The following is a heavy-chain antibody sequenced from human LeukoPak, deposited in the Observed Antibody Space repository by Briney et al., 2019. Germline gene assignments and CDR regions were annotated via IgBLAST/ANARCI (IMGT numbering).Heavy chain of an antibody. D-gene: IGHD3-3*01. CDR3: ARERQNKDFWSGGDY. V-gene: IGHV3-7*01. CDR2: IKQDGSEK. CDR1: GFTFSTYW. J-gene: IGHJ4*02. Sequence: GGSLRLSCAASGFTFSTYWMSWVRQAPGKGLEWVANIKQDGSEKYYVDSVKGRFTISRDNAKNSLYLQMNTLRPEDTAVYYCARERQNKDFWSGGDYWGQGTLVTVSS.